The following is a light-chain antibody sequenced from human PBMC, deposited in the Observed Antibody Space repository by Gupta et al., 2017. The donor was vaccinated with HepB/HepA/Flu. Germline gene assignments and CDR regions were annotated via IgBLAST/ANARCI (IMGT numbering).Light chain of an antibody. V-gene: IGKV3-15*01. J-gene: IGKJ1*01. CDR3: QQYNSWPRT. CDR2: DAF. Sequence: EIGVTQSPATLSVSPGERATLSCRASQSVSYNLAWYQQKPGQAPRLLIYDAFTRATGIPARFSGSGSGTEFTLTISSLQSEDFAVYYCQQYNSWPRTFGQGTKVEAK. CDR1: QSVSYN.